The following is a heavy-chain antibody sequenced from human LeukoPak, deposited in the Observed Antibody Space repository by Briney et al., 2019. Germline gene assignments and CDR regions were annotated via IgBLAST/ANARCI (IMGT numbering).Heavy chain of an antibody. J-gene: IGHJ4*02. D-gene: IGHD6-6*01. CDR2: IKQDGSEK. Sequence: GGSLRLSCAASGLTFSSYSMSWVRQAPGKGLEWVANIKQDGSEKYYVDSVKGRFTISRDNAKNSLYLQMNSLRAEDTAVYYCARPTYSSSSYPYWGQGTLVTVSS. CDR3: ARPTYSSSSYPY. V-gene: IGHV3-7*01. CDR1: GLTFSSYS.